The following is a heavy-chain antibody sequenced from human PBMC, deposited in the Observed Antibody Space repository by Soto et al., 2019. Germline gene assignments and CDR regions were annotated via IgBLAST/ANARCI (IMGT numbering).Heavy chain of an antibody. CDR1: RGSFSGYY. Sequence: SETLSLTCAVSRGSFSGYYWSWVRQFPGKGLEWIGEIIHTGSTNYNPSLKSRVTMSIDTSKKEISLKLSSVTAADTAVYYCASRDPGTSVDYWGQGTLVTVSS. D-gene: IGHD1-7*01. CDR3: ASRDPGTSVDY. V-gene: IGHV4-34*12. CDR2: IIHTGST. J-gene: IGHJ4*02.